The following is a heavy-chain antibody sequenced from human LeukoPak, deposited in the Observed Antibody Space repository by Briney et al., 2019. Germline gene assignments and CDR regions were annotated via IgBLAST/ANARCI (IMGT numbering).Heavy chain of an antibody. V-gene: IGHV4-34*01. D-gene: IGHD2-8*01. CDR3: ARSNGPKSVDY. J-gene: IGHJ4*02. Sequence: PSETLSLTCAVYGGSFSGYYWSWIRQPPGKGLEWIGEINHSGRTNYNPSLKSRVTISVDTSKNQFSLKLSSVTAADTAVYYCARSNGPKSVDYWGQGTLVTVSS. CDR2: INHSGRT. CDR1: GGSFSGYY.